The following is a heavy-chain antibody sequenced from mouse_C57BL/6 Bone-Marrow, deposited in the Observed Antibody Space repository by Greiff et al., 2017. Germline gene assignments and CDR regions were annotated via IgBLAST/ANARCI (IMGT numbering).Heavy chain of an antibody. Sequence: DVQLVESGPELVKPGASVKISCKASGYSFTGYYMNWVKQSPEKSLEWIGEINPRTGGTTYNEKFKAKATLTVDKSSSTAYMQLKSLTSADSAVFYFAKYARNDSYYYFDYWGQGTTLTVSS. CDR2: INPRTGGT. CDR1: GYSFTGYY. D-gene: IGHD2-3*01. J-gene: IGHJ2*01. CDR3: AKYARNDSYYYFDY. V-gene: IGHV1-42*01.